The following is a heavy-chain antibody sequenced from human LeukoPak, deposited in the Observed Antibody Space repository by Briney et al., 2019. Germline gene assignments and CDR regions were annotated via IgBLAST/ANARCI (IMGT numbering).Heavy chain of an antibody. CDR1: GGSFSVYY. D-gene: IGHD6-13*01. CDR2: INHSGST. V-gene: IGHV4-34*01. Sequence: SETLSLTCAVYGGSFSVYYWSWIRQPPGKGLEWIGEINHSGSTNYNPSLKSRVTISVDTSKNQFSLKLSSVTAADTAVYYCARGSPPYSSSWVDYWGQGTLVTVSS. CDR3: ARGSPPYSSSWVDY. J-gene: IGHJ4*02.